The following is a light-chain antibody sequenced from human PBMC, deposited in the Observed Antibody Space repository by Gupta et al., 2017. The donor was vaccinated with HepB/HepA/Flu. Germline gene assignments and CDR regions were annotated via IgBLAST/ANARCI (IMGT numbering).Light chain of an antibody. Sequence: QTVVTQEPSFSVSPGGTVTLTSGLSSGSVSTSYYPSWYQQTPGQPPRTLIYSTNTRSSGVPDRFSGSILGNKAALTITGAQADDESDYDCVLYMGSGIWVFGGGTKLTVL. CDR2: STN. CDR1: SGSVSTSYY. J-gene: IGLJ3*02. CDR3: VLYMGSGIWV. V-gene: IGLV8-61*01.